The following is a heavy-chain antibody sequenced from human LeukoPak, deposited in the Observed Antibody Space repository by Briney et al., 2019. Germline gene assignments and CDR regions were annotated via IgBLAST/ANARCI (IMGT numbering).Heavy chain of an antibody. V-gene: IGHV3-7*01. J-gene: IGHJ4*02. CDR1: GFTFSRYW. CDR3: SNGIYDKSY. CDR2: IKQDGSEA. Sequence: PGGSLRLSCAASGFTFSRYWMAWVRQAPGKGLEWVANIKQDGSEAVYVDSVRGRFTISRDNAKNSLYLQMNGLRVEDTAMYYCSNGIYDKSYWGQGTLVTVSS. D-gene: IGHD2-8*01.